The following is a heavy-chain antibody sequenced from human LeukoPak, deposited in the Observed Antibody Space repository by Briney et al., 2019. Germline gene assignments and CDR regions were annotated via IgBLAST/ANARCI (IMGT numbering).Heavy chain of an antibody. CDR1: GYTFTSYG. CDR2: ISAYNGNT. CDR3: ARYRAGRRSYYYYGMDV. V-gene: IGHV1-18*01. J-gene: IGHJ6*02. Sequence: ASVKVSCKASGYTFTSYGISWVRQAPGQGLEWMGWISAYNGNTNYAQKLQGRVTMTTDTSTSTAYMELRSLRSDDTAVYYCARYRAGRRSYYYYGMDVWGQGTTVIVSS.